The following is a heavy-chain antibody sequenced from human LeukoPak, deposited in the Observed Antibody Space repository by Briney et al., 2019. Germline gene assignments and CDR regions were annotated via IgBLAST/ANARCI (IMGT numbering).Heavy chain of an antibody. Sequence: SETLSLTCAVYGGSFSGHYWSWIRQPPGKGLEWIGEINHSGSTNYNPSLKSLVIISVDTSKNQFSLNLSSVTAADTAVYYCARGGRGGYDFFHYWGQGSLVIVSS. CDR3: ARGGRGGYDFFHY. CDR1: GGSFSGHY. J-gene: IGHJ4*02. V-gene: IGHV4-34*01. D-gene: IGHD5-12*01. CDR2: INHSGST.